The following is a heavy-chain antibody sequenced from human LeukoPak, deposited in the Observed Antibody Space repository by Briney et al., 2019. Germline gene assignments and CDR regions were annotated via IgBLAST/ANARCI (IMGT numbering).Heavy chain of an antibody. CDR2: ISSSGSTI. V-gene: IGHV3-48*03. Sequence: PGGSLRLSCAASGFTFSSYEMNWVRQAPGKGLEWVSYISSSGSTIYYADSVKGRFTISRDNAKNSLYLQMNSLRAEDTAVYYCARARRYDYVWGSYRYTEWYWGQGTLATVSS. D-gene: IGHD3-16*02. CDR3: ARARRYDYVWGSYRYTEWY. J-gene: IGHJ4*02. CDR1: GFTFSSYE.